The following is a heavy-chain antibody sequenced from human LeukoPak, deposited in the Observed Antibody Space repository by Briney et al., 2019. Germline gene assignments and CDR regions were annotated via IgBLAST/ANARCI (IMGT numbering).Heavy chain of an antibody. D-gene: IGHD3-22*01. J-gene: IGHJ4*02. CDR3: AREDYYDSASSDY. Sequence: ASVKVACKASGYTFTSYDINWVRQATGQGLERMGWMNPNSGNTGYAQKFQGRGTIPRTTSITKAYMERSSLRSENTAIYSCAREDYYDSASSDYWGQGTLVTVSS. CDR1: GYTFTSYD. CDR2: MNPNSGNT. V-gene: IGHV1-8*01.